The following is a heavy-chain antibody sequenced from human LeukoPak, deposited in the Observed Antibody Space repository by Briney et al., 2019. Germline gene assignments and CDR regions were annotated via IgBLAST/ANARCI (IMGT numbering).Heavy chain of an antibody. CDR2: ISGSGGST. CDR1: EFTVSRNY. J-gene: IGHJ4*02. D-gene: IGHD2-15*01. CDR3: AKAGGSFIVVVVAAISFDY. V-gene: IGHV3-23*01. Sequence: PGGSLRLSCTASEFTVSRNYMLWVRQAPGKGLEWVSAISGSGGSTYYADSVKGRFTISRDNSKNTLYLQMNSLRAEDTAVYYCAKAGGSFIVVVVAAISFDYWGQGTLVTVSS.